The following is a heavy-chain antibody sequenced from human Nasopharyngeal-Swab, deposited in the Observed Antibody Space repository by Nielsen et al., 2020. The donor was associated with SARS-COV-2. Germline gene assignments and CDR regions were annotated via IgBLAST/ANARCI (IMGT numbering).Heavy chain of an antibody. CDR3: ARDGLDYDFWSAYFMDV. D-gene: IGHD3-3*01. J-gene: IGHJ6*02. CDR2: ISSSSSYI. V-gene: IGHV3-21*01. Sequence: ETLSLTCAVFGGSFSDYNWNWVRQAPGKGLEWVSSISSSSSYIYYADSVKGRFTISRDNAKNSLYLQMNSLRAEDTAVYYCARDGLDYDFWSAYFMDVWGQGTTVTVSS. CDR1: GGSFSDYN.